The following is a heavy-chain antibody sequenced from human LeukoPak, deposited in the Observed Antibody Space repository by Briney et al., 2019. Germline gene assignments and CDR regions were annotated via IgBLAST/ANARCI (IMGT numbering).Heavy chain of an antibody. D-gene: IGHD5-24*01. J-gene: IGHJ3*02. CDR2: IYYSGST. V-gene: IGHV4-39*01. CDR3: ARRRWRWLPHNDAFDI. CDR1: GGSISSSSYY. Sequence: SETLSLTCTVSGGSISSSSYYWGWIRQPPGKGLEWIGSIYYSGSTYYNPSLKSRVTISVDTSKNQFSLKLSSVTAADTAVYYCARRRWRWLPHNDAFDIWGQGTMVTVSS.